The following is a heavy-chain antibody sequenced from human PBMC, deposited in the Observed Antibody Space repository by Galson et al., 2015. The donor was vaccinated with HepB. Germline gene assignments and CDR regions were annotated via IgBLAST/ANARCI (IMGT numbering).Heavy chain of an antibody. CDR1: GFTFSDYA. J-gene: IGHJ1*01. D-gene: IGHD6-19*01. CDR2: ISFDETNK. V-gene: IGHV3-30-3*01. CDR3: ARSHSSGWSKEGEYFQY. Sequence: SLRLSCAASGFTFSDYAMHWVRQAPGEGLEWLAIISFDETNKFFTDSVKGRFTISRDNSKNILYLHMNSLRPEDTAVYYCARSHSSGWSKEGEYFQYWGQGTLVTVSS.